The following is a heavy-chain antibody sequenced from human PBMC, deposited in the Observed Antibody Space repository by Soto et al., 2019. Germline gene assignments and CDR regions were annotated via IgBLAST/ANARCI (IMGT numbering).Heavy chain of an antibody. J-gene: IGHJ6*02. CDR2: IYSGVST. D-gene: IGHD5-18*01. CDR3: ARDRYSYGLLSVMHV. Sequence: GGSLSLSCAASGFTVSSNYMSWVRQAPGEGLEWVSVIYSGVSTYYADSVKGRFTISRDNSKNTLYLQMNSLRAEDTAVYYCARDRYSYGLLSVMHVSGPGTRVQVSS. CDR1: GFTVSSNY. V-gene: IGHV3-53*01.